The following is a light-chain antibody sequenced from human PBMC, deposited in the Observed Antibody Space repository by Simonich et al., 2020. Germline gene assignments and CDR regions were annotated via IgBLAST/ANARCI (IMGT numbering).Light chain of an antibody. CDR3: QQYDNLPWT. V-gene: IGKV1-33*01. J-gene: IGKJ1*01. CDR1: QDISNY. Sequence: DIQMTQSPSSLSASVGYRVTITCQASQDISNYLNWYQQKPGKAPKLLIYDASNLETGVPSRFSGSGSGTDFTLTISSLQPEDIATYYCQQYDNLPWTFGQGTKVEIK. CDR2: DAS.